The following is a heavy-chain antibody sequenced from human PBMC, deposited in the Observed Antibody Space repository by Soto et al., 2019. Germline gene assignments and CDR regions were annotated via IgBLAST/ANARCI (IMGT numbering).Heavy chain of an antibody. Sequence: QVQLVQSGAEVKKPGASVKVSCKASGYTFTSYGISWVRQAPGQGLEWMGWISAYNGNTNYAQKLQGRVTMTTNTSRSTGYMELRSLRSDDTAVYYCARDLQCITMVRGNDYWGQGTLVTVSS. CDR2: ISAYNGNT. CDR1: GYTFTSYG. CDR3: ARDLQCITMVRGNDY. V-gene: IGHV1-18*01. J-gene: IGHJ4*02. D-gene: IGHD3-10*01.